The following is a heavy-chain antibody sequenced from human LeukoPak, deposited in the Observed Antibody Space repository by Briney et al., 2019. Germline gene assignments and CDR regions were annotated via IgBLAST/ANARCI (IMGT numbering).Heavy chain of an antibody. Sequence: PSETLSLTCAVYGGSFSGYYWSWIRQPPGKGLEWIGEINHSGSTNYNPSLKSRVTISVDTSKNQFSLKLSSVTAADTAVCYCARALRFLEWHDAFDIWGQGTMVTVSS. V-gene: IGHV4-34*01. J-gene: IGHJ3*02. CDR2: INHSGST. CDR3: ARALRFLEWHDAFDI. CDR1: GGSFSGYY. D-gene: IGHD3-3*01.